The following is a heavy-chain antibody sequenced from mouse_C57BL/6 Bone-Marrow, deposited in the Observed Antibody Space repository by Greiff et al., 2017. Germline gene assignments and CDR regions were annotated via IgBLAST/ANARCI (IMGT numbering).Heavy chain of an antibody. V-gene: IGHV1-81*01. CDR2: IYPRSGNT. J-gene: IGHJ1*03. CDR1: GYTFTSYG. Sequence: VQRVESGAELARPGASVKLSCKASGYTFTSYGISWVKQRTGQGLEWIGEIYPRSGNTYYNEKFKGKDTLTADKSSSTAYMELRSLTSEDSAVYFCARLGPHYYDSSWYFDVWSTGTTVTVSS. CDR3: ARLGPHYYDSSWYFDV. D-gene: IGHD1-1*01.